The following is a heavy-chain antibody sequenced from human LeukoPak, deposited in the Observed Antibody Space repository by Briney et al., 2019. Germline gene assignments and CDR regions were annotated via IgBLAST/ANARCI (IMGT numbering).Heavy chain of an antibody. CDR1: GGSINNY. D-gene: IGHD4-17*01. J-gene: IGHJ4*02. V-gene: IGHV4-4*07. Sequence: SETLSLTCNVSGGSINNYWSWIRQPAGKGLEWIGRIFSSGSTVYHPSLKSRVTMSVDTSRNSFSLKLTSVTAADTAVYYCARGRAVTTGDDYWGQGTLVTVSS. CDR3: ARGRAVTTGDDY. CDR2: IFSSGST.